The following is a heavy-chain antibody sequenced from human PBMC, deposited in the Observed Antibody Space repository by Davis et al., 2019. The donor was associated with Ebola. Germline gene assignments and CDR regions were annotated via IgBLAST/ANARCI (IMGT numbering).Heavy chain of an antibody. CDR1: GGSISSYY. V-gene: IGHV4-59*12. CDR2: IHYSGDT. CDR3: ARFRRTFYYYYGMDV. J-gene: IGHJ6*02. Sequence: MPSETLSLTCTVSGGSISSYYWSWIRQPPGKGLEWIGYIHYSGDTKSNPSLKSRVTISVDTSKNQFSLKLSSVTAADTAVYYCARFRRTFYYYYGMDVWGQGTTVTVSS. D-gene: IGHD1/OR15-1a*01.